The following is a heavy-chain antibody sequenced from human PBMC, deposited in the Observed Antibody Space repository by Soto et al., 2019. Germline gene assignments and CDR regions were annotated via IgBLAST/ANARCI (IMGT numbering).Heavy chain of an antibody. J-gene: IGHJ4*02. Sequence: GPSVKVSCKASGGTFSSYAISWVRQAPGQGLEWMGGIIPIFGTANYAQKFQGRVTITADKSTSTAYMELSSLRSEDTAVYYCARERVIRRRASRYFDYWGQGTLVTVSS. CDR2: IIPIFGTA. V-gene: IGHV1-69*06. CDR3: ARERVIRRRASRYFDY. D-gene: IGHD2-21*01. CDR1: GGTFSSYA.